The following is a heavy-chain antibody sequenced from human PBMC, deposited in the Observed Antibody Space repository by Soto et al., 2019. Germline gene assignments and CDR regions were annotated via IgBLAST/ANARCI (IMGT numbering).Heavy chain of an antibody. V-gene: IGHV1-69*13. CDR2: IIPIFGTA. Sequence: WASVKVSCKASGGTFSSYAISWVRQAPGQGLEWMGGIIPIFGTANYAQKFQGRVTITADESTSTAYMELSSLRSEDTAVYYCARSPIVVVVAATLGEGGAFDIWGQGTMVTVSS. J-gene: IGHJ3*02. CDR3: ARSPIVVVVAATLGEGGAFDI. D-gene: IGHD2-15*01. CDR1: GGTFSSYA.